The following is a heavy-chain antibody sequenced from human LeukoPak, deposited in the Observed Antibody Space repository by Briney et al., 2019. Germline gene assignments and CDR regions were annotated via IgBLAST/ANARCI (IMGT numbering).Heavy chain of an antibody. CDR1: GFTFNRNA. Sequence: PGGSLRLSCAASGFTFNRNAISWVRQAPGKGLEWVSTIGGSGDKTFYAGSVKSRFTISRDNSKNMVHLQMNSLTGEDTALYYCVRRGDASSGWGDHDFWGQGALVTVSS. D-gene: IGHD6-19*01. CDR2: IGGSGDKT. J-gene: IGHJ4*02. V-gene: IGHV3-23*01. CDR3: VRRGDASSGWGDHDF.